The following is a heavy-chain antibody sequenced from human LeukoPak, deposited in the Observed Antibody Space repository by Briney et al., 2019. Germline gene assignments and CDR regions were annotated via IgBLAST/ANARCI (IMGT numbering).Heavy chain of an antibody. CDR2: IRYDGSNK. D-gene: IGHD2-15*01. V-gene: IGHV3-30*02. Sequence: GGSLRLSCAASGFTFSSYGMHWVRLAPGKGLEWVAFIRYDGSNKYYADSVKGRFTISGDNSKNTLYLQMNSLRAEDTAVYYCAKSNVWYSDYWGQGTLVTVSS. J-gene: IGHJ4*02. CDR3: AKSNVWYSDY. CDR1: GFTFSSYG.